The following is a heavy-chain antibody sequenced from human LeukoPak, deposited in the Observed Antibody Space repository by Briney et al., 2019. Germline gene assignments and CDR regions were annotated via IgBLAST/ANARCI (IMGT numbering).Heavy chain of an antibody. V-gene: IGHV3-21*05. CDR3: ARDGSSPGVFDY. J-gene: IGHJ4*02. CDR2: ISSSSSYI. D-gene: IGHD1-26*01. CDR1: GFTFSSYE. Sequence: GGSLRLSCAASGFTFSSYEINWVRQAPGKGLEWISYISSSSSYIYYADSVKGRFTISRDNAKNSLYLQMNSLRAEDTAVYYCARDGSSPGVFDYWGQGTLVTVSS.